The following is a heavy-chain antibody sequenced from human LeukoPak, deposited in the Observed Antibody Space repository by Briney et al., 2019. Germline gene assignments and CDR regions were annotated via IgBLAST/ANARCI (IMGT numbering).Heavy chain of an antibody. CDR2: IHYSGAT. Sequence: PSETLSLTCTVSGGSITYDYWSWIRQSPGERLEWIGYIHYSGATNYSPSLNSRVTISVDTSKNQFSLKLSSVTAAGTALYYCATLRGASTAVFDSWGQGTLVTVSS. V-gene: IGHV4-59*08. CDR3: ATLRGASTAVFDS. D-gene: IGHD2-21*02. CDR1: GGSITYDY. J-gene: IGHJ4*02.